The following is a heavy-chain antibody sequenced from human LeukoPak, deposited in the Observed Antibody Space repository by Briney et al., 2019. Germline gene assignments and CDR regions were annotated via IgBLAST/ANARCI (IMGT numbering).Heavy chain of an antibody. Sequence: GGSLRLSCAASGFTFSDYYMSWIRQAPGKGLEWVSYISSSGSTIYYADSVEGRFTISRDNAKNSLYLQMNSLRAEDTAVYYCARDHDGGNSYFDYWGQGTLVTVSS. D-gene: IGHD2-21*02. CDR2: ISSSGSTI. CDR3: ARDHDGGNSYFDY. J-gene: IGHJ4*02. V-gene: IGHV3-11*01. CDR1: GFTFSDYY.